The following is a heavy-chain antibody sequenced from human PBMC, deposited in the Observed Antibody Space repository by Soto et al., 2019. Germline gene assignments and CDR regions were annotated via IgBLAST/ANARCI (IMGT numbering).Heavy chain of an antibody. D-gene: IGHD2-15*01. CDR2: VYYSGNS. Sequence: SETLSLTCTVSGGSISSDYWSWIRQPPGKGLEWIGYVYYSGNSYLNPSLKSRVTISVGTSKNQFSLKVRSVTAADTAVYYCARTPIGYCSGGSCSNWFDPWGQGILVTVS. J-gene: IGHJ5*02. V-gene: IGHV4-59*08. CDR1: GGSISSDY. CDR3: ARTPIGYCSGGSCSNWFDP.